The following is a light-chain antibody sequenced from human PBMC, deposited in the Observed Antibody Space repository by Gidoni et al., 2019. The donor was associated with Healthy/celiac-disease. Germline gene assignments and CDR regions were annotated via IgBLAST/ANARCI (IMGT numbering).Light chain of an antibody. CDR1: QSISSW. CDR3: QQYNSPYT. V-gene: IGKV1-5*01. J-gene: IGKJ2*01. CDR2: DAS. Sequence: DIQITQSPSTLSASVGDRVTITCRASQSISSWLAWYQQKPGKAPKLLIYDASSLESGVPSRFSGSGSGTEFTLTISSLQPDDFATYYCQQYNSPYTFGQGTKLEIK.